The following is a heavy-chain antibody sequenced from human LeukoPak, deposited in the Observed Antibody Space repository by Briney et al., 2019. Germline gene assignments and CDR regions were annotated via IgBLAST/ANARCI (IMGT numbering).Heavy chain of an antibody. CDR2: INHSGST. J-gene: IGHJ4*02. CDR1: GGSFSGYY. CDR3: ARGYFDWLPSRYFDY. V-gene: IGHV4-34*01. D-gene: IGHD3-9*01. Sequence: SENLSLTCAVYGGSFSGYYWSWIRQPPGKGLEWIGEINHSGSTNYNQSLKSRVTISVDTSKNQFSLRLSSVTAADTAVYYCARGYFDWLPSRYFDYWGQGTLVTASS.